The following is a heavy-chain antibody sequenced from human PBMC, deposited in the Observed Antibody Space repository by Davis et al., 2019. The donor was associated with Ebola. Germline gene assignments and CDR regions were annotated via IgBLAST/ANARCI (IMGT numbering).Heavy chain of an antibody. CDR2: MNPNSGNT. J-gene: IGHJ6*02. Sequence: ASVKVSCKASGYTFTSYDINWVRQATGQGLEWMGWMNPNSGNTGYAQKFQGRVTMTRNTSISTAYMELSSLRSEDTAVYYCARGFTIFGVVIPYYYYGMDVWGQGTTVTVSS. D-gene: IGHD3-3*01. CDR1: GYTFTSYD. V-gene: IGHV1-8*01. CDR3: ARGFTIFGVVIPYYYYGMDV.